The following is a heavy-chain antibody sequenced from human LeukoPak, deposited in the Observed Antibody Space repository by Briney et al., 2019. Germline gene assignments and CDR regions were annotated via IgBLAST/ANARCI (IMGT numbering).Heavy chain of an antibody. CDR1: GYTLTELS. CDR3: ATAELSITMVRGVDY. J-gene: IGHJ4*02. V-gene: IGHV1-24*01. D-gene: IGHD3-10*01. Sequence: ASVKVSCKVSGYTLTELSVHWVRQAPGKGLEWMGGFDPEDGETIYAQKFQGRVTMTEDTSTDTAYMELSSLRSEDTAVYYCATAELSITMVRGVDYWGQGTLVTVSS. CDR2: FDPEDGET.